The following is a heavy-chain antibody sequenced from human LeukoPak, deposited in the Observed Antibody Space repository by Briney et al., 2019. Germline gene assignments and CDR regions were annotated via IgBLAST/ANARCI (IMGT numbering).Heavy chain of an antibody. D-gene: IGHD3-10*01. Sequence: GGSLRLSCAASGFTFDDYAMHWVRHAPGKGLEWVSLISGDGGSTYYADSVKGRFTISRDNSKNSRYLQMNSLRTEDTALYYCAKDMWRFGELDYDYWGQGTLVTVSS. V-gene: IGHV3-43*02. CDR1: GFTFDDYA. J-gene: IGHJ4*02. CDR2: ISGDGGST. CDR3: AKDMWRFGELDYDY.